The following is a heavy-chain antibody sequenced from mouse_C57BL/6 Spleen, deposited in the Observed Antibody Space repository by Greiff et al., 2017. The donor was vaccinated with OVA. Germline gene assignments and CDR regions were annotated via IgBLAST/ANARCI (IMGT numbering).Heavy chain of an antibody. D-gene: IGHD1-1*01. CDR3: ATITTVVAPNSYYYAMDY. V-gene: IGHV1-69*01. CDR1: GYTFTSYW. CDR2: IDPSDSYT. J-gene: IGHJ4*01. Sequence: QVQLQQPGAELVMPGASVKLSCKASGYTFTSYWMHWVKQRPGQGLEWIGEIDPSDSYTNYNQKFKGKSTLTVDKSSSTAYMQLSSLTSEDSAVYYCATITTVVAPNSYYYAMDYWGQGTSGTVSS.